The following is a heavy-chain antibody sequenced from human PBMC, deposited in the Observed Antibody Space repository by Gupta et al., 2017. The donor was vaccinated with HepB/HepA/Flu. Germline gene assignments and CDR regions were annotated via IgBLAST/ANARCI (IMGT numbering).Heavy chain of an antibody. CDR2: INHSGST. J-gene: IGHJ4*02. V-gene: IGHV4-34*01. D-gene: IGHD3-16*02. CDR1: GGSFSGYY. Sequence: QVQLQQWGAGLLKPSETLSLTCAVYGGSFSGYYWRWIRQPPGKGLEWIGEINHSGSTNYNPSLKSRVTISVDTSKNQFSLKLSSVTAADTAVYYCARDAKLTYYDYVWGSYRFDYWGQGTLVTVSS. CDR3: ARDAKLTYYDYVWGSYRFDY.